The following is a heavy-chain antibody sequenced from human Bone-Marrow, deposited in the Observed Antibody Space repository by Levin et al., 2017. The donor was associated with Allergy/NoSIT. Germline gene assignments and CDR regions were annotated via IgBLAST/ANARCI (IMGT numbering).Heavy chain of an antibody. J-gene: IGHJ3*02. CDR2: IYYSGNT. CDR3: VRHDRGYSDAFDI. V-gene: IGHV4-39*01. CDR1: GGSISGSIHY. D-gene: IGHD5-12*01. Sequence: GSLRLSCNVTGGSISGSIHYWGWIRQPPGKGLEWIGSIYYSGNTYYNPSLESRVTVSVDASKNQFSLKLNSVTAADTAVYFCVRHDRGYSDAFDIWGRGTLVTVSS.